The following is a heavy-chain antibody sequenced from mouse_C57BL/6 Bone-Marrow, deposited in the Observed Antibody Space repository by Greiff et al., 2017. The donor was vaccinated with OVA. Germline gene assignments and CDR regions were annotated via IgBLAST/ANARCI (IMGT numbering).Heavy chain of an antibody. J-gene: IGHJ1*03. CDR2: IHPNSGST. CDR3: ARGHSTRWYFDV. V-gene: IGHV1-64*01. Sequence: QVQLQQPGAELVKPGASVKLSCKASGYTFTSYWMHWVKQRPGQGLEWIGMIHPNSGSTNYNEKFKSKATLTVDKSSSTAYMQLSSLTSEDSAVYYCARGHSTRWYFDVWGTGTTVTVSS. CDR1: GYTFTSYW.